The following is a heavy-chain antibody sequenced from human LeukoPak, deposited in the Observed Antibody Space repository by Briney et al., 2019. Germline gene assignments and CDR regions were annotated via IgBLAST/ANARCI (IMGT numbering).Heavy chain of an antibody. D-gene: IGHD2-2*01. CDR1: GYRFTSYW. Sequence: KRGESLKISCKGSGYRFTSYWIGWVRQMPEKGLEWMGIIYPGDSDTRYSPSFQGQVTISADKSISTAYLQWSSLKASDTAMYYCARVYCISTSCPENWFDPWGQGTLVTVSS. V-gene: IGHV5-51*01. CDR2: IYPGDSDT. CDR3: ARVYCISTSCPENWFDP. J-gene: IGHJ5*02.